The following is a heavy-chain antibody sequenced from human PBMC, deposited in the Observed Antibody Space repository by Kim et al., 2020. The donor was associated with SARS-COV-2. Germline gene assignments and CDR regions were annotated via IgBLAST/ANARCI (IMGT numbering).Heavy chain of an antibody. CDR3: ARHGATSAYYAYFDY. CDR1: GDTISTTTYY. V-gene: IGHV4-39*01. CDR2: VYYSGTT. D-gene: IGHD3-22*01. Sequence: SETLSLTCSVSGDTISTTTYYWGWIRQPPGKGLEWIGSVYYSGTTYYNPSLKTRVTISVDTSKNQFSLMLSSVTAADTAVYYCARHGATSAYYAYFDYWGQGTLVTVSS. J-gene: IGHJ4*02.